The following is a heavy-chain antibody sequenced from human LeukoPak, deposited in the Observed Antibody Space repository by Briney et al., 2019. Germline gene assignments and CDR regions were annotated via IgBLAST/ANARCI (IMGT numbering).Heavy chain of an antibody. Sequence: PSETLSLTCTVSGGSISSGGYYWSWIRQPPGKGLEWIGYIYHSGSTYYNPSLKSRVTISVDRSKNQFSLKLSSVTAADTAVYYCARVGDCSSTSCLDYWGQGTLVTVSS. CDR3: ARVGDCSSTSCLDY. J-gene: IGHJ4*02. CDR1: GGSISSGGYY. CDR2: IYHSGST. D-gene: IGHD2-2*01. V-gene: IGHV4-30-2*01.